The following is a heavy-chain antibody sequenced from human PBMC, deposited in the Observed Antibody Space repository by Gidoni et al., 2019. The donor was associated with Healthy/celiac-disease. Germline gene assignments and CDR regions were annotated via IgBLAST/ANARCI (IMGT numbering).Heavy chain of an antibody. CDR1: GFPFSSYA. CDR3: AKDFGYSYDYSLGYFDL. CDR2: ISGSGGST. Sequence: EVQLVESGGGLVQPGGSLRLSCAPSGFPFSSYAMSWVRQAPVKGLELVSAISGSGGSTYYADSVKGRFTISRDNSKNTLYLQMNSLRAEDTAVYYCAKDFGYSYDYSLGYFDLWGRGTLVTVSS. J-gene: IGHJ2*01. D-gene: IGHD5-18*01. V-gene: IGHV3-23*04.